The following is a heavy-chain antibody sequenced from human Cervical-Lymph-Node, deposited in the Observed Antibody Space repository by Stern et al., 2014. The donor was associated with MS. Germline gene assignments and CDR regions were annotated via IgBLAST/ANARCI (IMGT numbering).Heavy chain of an antibody. Sequence: MQLVESGAEVKKPGASVKVSCKASGYTFTGYYMPWVRQAPGQGLEWVGWINPNSGGTNYAQKFQGWVTMTRDTSISTAYMELSRLRSDDTAVYYCARGRTTVTTVDYWGQGTLVTVSS. CDR1: GYTFTGYY. D-gene: IGHD4-17*01. J-gene: IGHJ4*02. CDR2: INPNSGGT. CDR3: ARGRTTVTTVDY. V-gene: IGHV1-2*04.